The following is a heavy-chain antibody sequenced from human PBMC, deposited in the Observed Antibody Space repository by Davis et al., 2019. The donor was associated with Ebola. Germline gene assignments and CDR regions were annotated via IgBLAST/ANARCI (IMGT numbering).Heavy chain of an antibody. CDR2: IYYSGST. Sequence: MPGGSLRLSCTVSGGSVSSGAYYWNWIRQPPGKGLEWIGYIYYSGSTNYNPSLKSRVTISVDTSKNQFSLKLSSVTVADTAVYYCARGTGPVDYWGQGTLVTVSS. V-gene: IGHV4-61*08. D-gene: IGHD1-14*01. CDR1: GGSVSSGAYY. J-gene: IGHJ4*02. CDR3: ARGTGPVDY.